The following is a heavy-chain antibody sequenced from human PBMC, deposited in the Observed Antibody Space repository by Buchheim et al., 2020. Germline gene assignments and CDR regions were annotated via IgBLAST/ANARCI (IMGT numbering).Heavy chain of an antibody. CDR2: IIGSGSRT. J-gene: IGHJ6*02. CDR3: AKGGYCSSSDCYRAYYYYNMDA. D-gene: IGHD2-2*01. CDR1: GFTFNNYA. V-gene: IGHV3-23*01. Sequence: EVQLLESGGGLVQPGGSRRLSCAVSGFTFNNYAMNWVRQVPGKGLEWVSGIIGSGSRTYYADSVKGRVTISRDNSKGTLYLQMNSLRAEDTAVYYCAKGGYCSSSDCYRAYYYYNMDAWGQGTT.